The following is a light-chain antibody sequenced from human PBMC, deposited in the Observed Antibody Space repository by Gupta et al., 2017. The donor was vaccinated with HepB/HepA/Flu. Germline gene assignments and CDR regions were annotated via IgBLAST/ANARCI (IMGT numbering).Light chain of an antibody. V-gene: IGLV2-11*01. Sequence: QSALTQPRSVSGSPGPSVTISCTGTSSDVGSYNYVSWYQQQPGKAPKLMISDVSKRPSGVPERFSGSKSGNTASLTISGLQAEDEADYYCCSYAGSYIYVIFGGGTQLTVL. CDR2: DVS. J-gene: IGLJ2*01. CDR1: SSDVGSYNY. CDR3: CSYAGSYIYVI.